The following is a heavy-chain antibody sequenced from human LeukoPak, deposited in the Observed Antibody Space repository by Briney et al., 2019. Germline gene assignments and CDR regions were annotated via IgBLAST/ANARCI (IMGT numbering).Heavy chain of an antibody. CDR2: ISYDGSNK. Sequence: PGGSLRLSCAASGFTFSSYAMHWVRQAPGKGLEWVAVISYDGSNKYYADSVKGRFTISRDNSKNTLYLQMNSLRAEDTAVYYCARDRTLLYCYYGMDVWGQGTTVTVSS. D-gene: IGHD1/OR15-1a*01. CDR3: ARDRTLLYCYYGMDV. J-gene: IGHJ6*02. V-gene: IGHV3-30-3*01. CDR1: GFTFSSYA.